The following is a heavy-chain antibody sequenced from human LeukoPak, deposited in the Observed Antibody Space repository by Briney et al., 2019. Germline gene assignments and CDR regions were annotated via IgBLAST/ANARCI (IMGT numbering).Heavy chain of an antibody. J-gene: IGHJ6*02. CDR2: INFDGTND. V-gene: IGHV3-33*01. CDR3: ARENGPENYYFYGMDV. CDR1: GFTFNSYG. Sequence: GGSLRLSCVASGFTFNSYGMHWVRQAPGTGLEWVAVINFDGTNDYYADSVKGQFTISRDTSKNTLYLQMNSLRVEDTAVYFCARENGPENYYFYGMDVWGQGTTVTVSS.